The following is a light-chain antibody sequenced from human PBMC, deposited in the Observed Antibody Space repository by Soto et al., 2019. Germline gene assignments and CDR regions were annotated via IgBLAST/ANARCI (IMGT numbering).Light chain of an antibody. CDR3: SSYTSSSTLSYV. J-gene: IGLJ1*01. CDR2: DVS. Sequence: QSALTQPASVSGSPGQSITISCTGTSSDVGGYNYVSWYQQHPGKAPKLTIYDVSNRPSGVSNRFSGSKSGNTASLTISGLQAEDEADYYCSSYTSSSTLSYVFGTGTKLTVL. V-gene: IGLV2-14*01. CDR1: SSDVGGYNY.